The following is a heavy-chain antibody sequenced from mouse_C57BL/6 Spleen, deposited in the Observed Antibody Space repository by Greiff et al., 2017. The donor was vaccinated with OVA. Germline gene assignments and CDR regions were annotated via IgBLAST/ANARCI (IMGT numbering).Heavy chain of an antibody. J-gene: IGHJ2*01. V-gene: IGHV1-4*01. CDR2: INPSSGYT. CDR3: ARGMVYDGYYFDY. D-gene: IGHD2-3*01. CDR1: GYTFTSYT. Sequence: VHLVESGAELARPGASVKMSCKASGYTFTSYTMHWVKQRPGQGLEWIGYINPSSGYTKYNQKFKDKATLTADKSSSTAYMQLSSLTSEDSAVYYCARGMVYDGYYFDYWGQGTTLTVSS.